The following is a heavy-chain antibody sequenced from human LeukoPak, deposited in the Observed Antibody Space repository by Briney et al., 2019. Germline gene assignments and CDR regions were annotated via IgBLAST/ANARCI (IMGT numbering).Heavy chain of an antibody. CDR3: AREGLSRGYYYYMDV. CDR1: GFTFSNYE. CDR2: ISSSSSYI. J-gene: IGHJ6*03. V-gene: IGHV3-21*01. D-gene: IGHD3/OR15-3a*01. Sequence: GGSLRLSCAASGFTFSNYEMNWVRQAPGKGLEWVSSISSSSSYIYYADSVKGRFTISRDNAKNSLYLQMNSLRAEDTAVYYCAREGLSRGYYYYMDVWGKGTTVTISS.